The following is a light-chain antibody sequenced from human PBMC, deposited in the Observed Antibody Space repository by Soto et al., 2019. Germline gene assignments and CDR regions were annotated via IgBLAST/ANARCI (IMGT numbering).Light chain of an antibody. CDR1: EDIRTE. CDR2: GAT. J-gene: IGKJ1*01. Sequence: ALQMTQSPSSLSASVGDRLTITCRASEDIRTELGWYQQKPGKAPKLLIYGATTLQRGVPSRFSGSGSGANYPLTLRRLQPEEFATYYCLQAYNYPRTFGQGTKVHIK. CDR3: LQAYNYPRT. V-gene: IGKV1-6*01.